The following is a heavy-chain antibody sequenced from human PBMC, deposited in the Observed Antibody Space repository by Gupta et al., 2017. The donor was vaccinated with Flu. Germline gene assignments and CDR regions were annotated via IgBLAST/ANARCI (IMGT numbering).Heavy chain of an antibody. V-gene: IGHV1-69*01. Sequence: QVQLVQSGAEVKKPGSSVKVSCKPSGGTFSSYAIRWVRQAPGQGLEQRGGIIPIFGTANYAQKFQGRVTITADESTSTAYMELSSLRSEDTAVYYCARQAVYGSGSYFPQNDYYYYGMDVWGQGTTVTVSS. CDR1: GGTFSSYA. D-gene: IGHD3-10*01. J-gene: IGHJ6*02. CDR2: IIPIFGTA. CDR3: ARQAVYGSGSYFPQNDYYYYGMDV.